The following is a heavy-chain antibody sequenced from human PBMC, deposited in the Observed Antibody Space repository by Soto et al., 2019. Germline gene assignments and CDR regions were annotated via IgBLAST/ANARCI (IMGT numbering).Heavy chain of an antibody. J-gene: IGHJ5*02. CDR3: ASSWQQLNWFDP. CDR2: ISSSSSYI. V-gene: IGHV3-21*01. Sequence: EWVSSISSSSSYIYYADSVKGRFTISRDNAKNSLYLQMNSLRAEDTAVYYCASSWQQLNWFDPWGQGTLVTVSS. D-gene: IGHD6-13*01.